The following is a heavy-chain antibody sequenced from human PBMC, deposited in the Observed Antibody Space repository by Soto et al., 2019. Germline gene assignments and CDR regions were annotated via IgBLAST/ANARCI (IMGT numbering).Heavy chain of an antibody. J-gene: IGHJ6*02. CDR1: GYIFTNYG. Sequence: QVQLVQSGVEVKKPGASVKVSCKASGYIFTNYGISWVRQAPGQGLEWMGWISVYNGKTNYVQKLQGRVTMTTDTPTSTAYMELRGLRSDDTAVYYCARDIHVDTAVDKKFYYYVMDVWGQGTTVTVSS. CDR2: ISVYNGKT. V-gene: IGHV1-18*01. CDR3: ARDIHVDTAVDKKFYYYVMDV. D-gene: IGHD5-18*01.